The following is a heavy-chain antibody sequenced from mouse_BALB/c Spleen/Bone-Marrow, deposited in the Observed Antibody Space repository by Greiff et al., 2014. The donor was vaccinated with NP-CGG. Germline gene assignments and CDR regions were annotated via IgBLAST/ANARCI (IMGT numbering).Heavy chain of an antibody. CDR3: ARREDGYGTFYWYFDV. CDR1: GYTFTSYV. Sequence: EVQLQQSGPELVKPGASVKMSCKASGYTFTSYVMHWVKQKPGQGLEWIGYINPYNDGTKYNEKFKGKATLTSDKSSSTAYMELSSLTSEDPAVYYCARREDGYGTFYWYFDVWGAGTTVTVSS. V-gene: IGHV1-14*01. J-gene: IGHJ1*01. CDR2: INPYNDGT. D-gene: IGHD2-2*01.